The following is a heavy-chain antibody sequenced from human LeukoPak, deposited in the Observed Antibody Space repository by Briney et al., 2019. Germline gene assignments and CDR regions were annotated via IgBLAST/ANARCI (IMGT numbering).Heavy chain of an antibody. D-gene: IGHD3-22*01. CDR2: ISSSSSTI. V-gene: IGHV3-48*01. CDR3: ARVLHKRNYDSSDYYGY. CDR1: GFTFSSHS. Sequence: GGSLRLSCAASGFTFSSHSMNWVRQAPGKGLEWVSYISSSSSTIYYADSVKGRFTISRGNAKNSLYLQMNSLRAEDTAVYYCARVLHKRNYDSSDYYGYWGQGILVTVSS. J-gene: IGHJ4*02.